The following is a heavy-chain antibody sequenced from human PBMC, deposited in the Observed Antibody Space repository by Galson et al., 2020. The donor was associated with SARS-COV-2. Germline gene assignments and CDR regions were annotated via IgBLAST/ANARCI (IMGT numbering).Heavy chain of an antibody. J-gene: IGHJ4*02. CDR1: GGSINTDY. CDR3: ARGDYDTNSGSDS. V-gene: IGHV4-59*01. Sequence: ETSETLSLTCTVSGGSINTDYWNWIRQPPGKGLEWIGYIYYTGVTNYNPSLKSRVTISVDTSKNQFSLNLRSVTAADTAVYYCARGDYDTNSGSDSWGQGTLVTVSS. D-gene: IGHD3-9*01. CDR2: IYYTGVT.